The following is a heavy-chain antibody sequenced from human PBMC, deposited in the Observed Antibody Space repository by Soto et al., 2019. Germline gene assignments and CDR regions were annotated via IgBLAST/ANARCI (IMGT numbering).Heavy chain of an antibody. J-gene: IGHJ5*02. D-gene: IGHD6-13*01. CDR1: GFTFRSFT. CDR2: ISSNSAYI. V-gene: IGHV3-21*01. Sequence: GGSLRLSCAASGFTFRSFTMNWVRQAPGKGLEWVSTISSNSAYIYYTDALRGRFTISRDNAKNSLHLQMNSLRAEDTAVYYCTRDASRGSSARGWFVPWGPGTLVTVSS. CDR3: TRDASRGSSARGWFVP.